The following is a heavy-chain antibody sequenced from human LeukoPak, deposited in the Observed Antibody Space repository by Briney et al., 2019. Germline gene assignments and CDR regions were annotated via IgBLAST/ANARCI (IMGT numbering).Heavy chain of an antibody. J-gene: IGHJ4*02. D-gene: IGHD2-15*01. CDR2: IKQDGSEK. CDR3: AREYCSGGTCYLPGY. CDR1: GFTVSNNY. Sequence: PGGSLRLSCAASGFTVSNNYMSWVRQAPGTGLEWVANIKQDGSEKYYVDSVKGRFTISRDNAKNSLYLQMNSLRAEDTAVYYCAREYCSGGTCYLPGYWGQGTLVTVSS. V-gene: IGHV3-7*03.